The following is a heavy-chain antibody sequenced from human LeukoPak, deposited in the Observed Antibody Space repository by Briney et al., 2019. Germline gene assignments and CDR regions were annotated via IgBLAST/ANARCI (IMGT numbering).Heavy chain of an antibody. Sequence: ETMSLTCVVYGGSFSGYYWSWNRQPPGEGVGWIGEINHSGSTNYNTSPKSRITISVDTSKNQFSLKLSSVTAADAAVYYCARGQWLVHYYYYGMDVWGKGTTVTVSS. J-gene: IGHJ6*04. D-gene: IGHD6-19*01. CDR2: INHSGST. CDR3: ARGQWLVHYYYYGMDV. CDR1: GGSFSGYY. V-gene: IGHV4-34*01.